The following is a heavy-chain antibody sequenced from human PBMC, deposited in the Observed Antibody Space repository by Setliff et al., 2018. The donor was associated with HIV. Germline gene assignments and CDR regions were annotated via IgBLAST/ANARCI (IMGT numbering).Heavy chain of an antibody. CDR1: GYSINDGYY. V-gene: IGHV4-38-2*01. Sequence: PSETLSLPCDVSGYSINDGYYWAWIRQFPGMGLQWIGRVYHGGTTNYNPTLKSRVAISTDTSKNQFSLKLRSVSATDTAVYFCARDRALRFSQSPSSHYFDYWGQGTLVTVS. J-gene: IGHJ4*02. D-gene: IGHD3-3*01. CDR2: VYHGGTT. CDR3: ARDRALRFSQSPSSHYFDY.